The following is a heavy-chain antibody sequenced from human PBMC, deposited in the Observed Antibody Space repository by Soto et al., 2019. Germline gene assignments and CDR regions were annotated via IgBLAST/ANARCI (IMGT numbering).Heavy chain of an antibody. V-gene: IGHV1-8*01. J-gene: IGHJ2*01. CDR3: ARGVGVVIIQYWYFDL. CDR2: MNPNSGNT. D-gene: IGHD3-3*01. CDR1: GYTFTSYD. Sequence: QVQLVQSGAEVKKPGASVKVSCKASGYTFTSYDINWVRQATGQGLEWMGWMNPNSGNTGYAQKFQGRVTMTRNTSISTAYMELSSLRSEDTAVYYGARGVGVVIIQYWYFDLWGRGTLVTVSS.